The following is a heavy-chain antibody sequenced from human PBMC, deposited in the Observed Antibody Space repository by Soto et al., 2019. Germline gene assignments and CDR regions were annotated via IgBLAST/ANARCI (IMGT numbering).Heavy chain of an antibody. CDR2: INHSGST. J-gene: IGHJ1*01. CDR3: ARGQGIGWLQAEYFQH. CDR1: GGSFSGYY. D-gene: IGHD5-12*01. V-gene: IGHV4-34*01. Sequence: QVQLQQWGAGLLKPSETLSLTCAVYGGSFSGYYWSWIRQPPGKGLEWIGEINHSGSTNYNPSLTRRVTISVDTSKNQFSLKLSSVTAADTAGYYCARGQGIGWLQAEYFQHWGQGTLVTVSS.